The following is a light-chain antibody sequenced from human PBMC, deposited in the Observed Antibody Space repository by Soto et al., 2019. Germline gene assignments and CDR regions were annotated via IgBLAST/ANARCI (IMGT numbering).Light chain of an antibody. CDR2: EVN. Sequence: QSALTQPPSASGSPGQSVAISCTGTSSDVGGYNYVSWYQQHPGKAPKLMIDEVNKLPSGVPDRFSGSKSGNTASLNVSGLQAEDEADYYCSSYACSSTVFGTGTKLTVL. CDR3: SSYACSSTV. CDR1: SSDVGGYNY. V-gene: IGLV2-8*01. J-gene: IGLJ1*01.